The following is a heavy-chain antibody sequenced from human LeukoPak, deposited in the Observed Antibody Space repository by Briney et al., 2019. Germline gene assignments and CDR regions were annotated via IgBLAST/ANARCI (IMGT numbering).Heavy chain of an antibody. D-gene: IGHD3-3*01. CDR1: GGTFSSYA. CDR2: IIPIFGTA. V-gene: IGHV1-69*05. Sequence: SVKVSCKASGGTFSSYAISWVRQAPGQGLEWMGGIIPIFGTANYAQKFQGRVTITTDESTSTAYMELSSPRSEDTAVYYCARVSDFWSGYNYYFDYWGQGTLVTVSS. CDR3: ARVSDFWSGYNYYFDY. J-gene: IGHJ4*02.